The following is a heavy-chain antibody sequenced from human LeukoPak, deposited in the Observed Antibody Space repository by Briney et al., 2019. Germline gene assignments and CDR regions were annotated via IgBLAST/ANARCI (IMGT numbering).Heavy chain of an antibody. CDR2: FYVDGRA. V-gene: IGHV3-53*01. D-gene: IGHD2-8*01. CDR1: GFAVGGNY. J-gene: IGHJ3*02. CDR3: ARDRRRLRGQNGDGDAFDI. Sequence: GGSLRLSCAASGFAVGGNYISWVRQAPGKGLEWVSMFYVDGRAFHAASVKGRFTMSRDTSKNTVDLQMNSLRAEDTAVYFCARDRRRLRGQNGDGDAFDIWGQGTRVTVSS.